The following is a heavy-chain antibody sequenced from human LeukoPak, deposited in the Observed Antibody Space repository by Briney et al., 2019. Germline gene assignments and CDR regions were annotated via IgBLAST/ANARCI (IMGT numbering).Heavy chain of an antibody. V-gene: IGHV4-31*03. CDR1: GGSISSGGYY. Sequence: SQTLSLTCTVSGGSISSGGYYWSWIRQHPGKGLEWIGYIYYSGSIYYNPSLKSRVTISVDTSKNQFSLKLSSVTAADTAVYYCARVARNYYGSGSDTFDYWGQGTLVTVSS. CDR3: ARVARNYYGSGSDTFDY. D-gene: IGHD3-10*01. CDR2: IYYSGSI. J-gene: IGHJ4*02.